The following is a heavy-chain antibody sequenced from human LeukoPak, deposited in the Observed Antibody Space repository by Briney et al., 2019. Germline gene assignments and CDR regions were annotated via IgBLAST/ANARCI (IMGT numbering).Heavy chain of an antibody. CDR2: IYSGGST. V-gene: IGHV3-66*01. CDR1: GFTVSSNY. CDR3: ARDFFGSGSYDY. J-gene: IGHJ4*02. Sequence: PGGSLRLSCAASGFTVSSNYMGWVRQAPGKGLEWVSVIYSGGSTYYADSVKGRFTISRDNSKNTLYLQMNSLRAEDTAVYYCARDFFGSGSYDYWGQGTLVTVSS. D-gene: IGHD3-10*01.